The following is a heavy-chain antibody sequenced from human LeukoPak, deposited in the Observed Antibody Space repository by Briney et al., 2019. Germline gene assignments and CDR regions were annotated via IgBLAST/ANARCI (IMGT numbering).Heavy chain of an antibody. Sequence: SETLSLTCTVSGDSFSSYYWSWIRQPPGKGLEYIGYIYYSGTTNYNPSLKSRVTISVDTSKNQFSLKLSSVTAADTAVYYCARGGYYYDSSGYWGAFDIWGQGTMVTVSS. CDR1: GDSFSSYY. D-gene: IGHD3-22*01. CDR3: ARGGYYYDSSGYWGAFDI. CDR2: IYYSGTT. V-gene: IGHV4-59*01. J-gene: IGHJ3*02.